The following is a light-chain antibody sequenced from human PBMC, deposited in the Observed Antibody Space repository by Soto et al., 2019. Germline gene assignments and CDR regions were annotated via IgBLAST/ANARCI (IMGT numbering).Light chain of an antibody. CDR3: QQSGSSFYT. V-gene: IGKV3-20*01. CDR1: QSVSSAY. J-gene: IGKJ2*01. Sequence: EIVLTQSPGTLSLSPGERATLSCRASQSVSSAYFAWYQQIPGQAPRLLIYGASSRATAIPGRFSGSGSGTDFPLTISGLEPEDFAVYYCQQSGSSFYTFGQGTKLEIK. CDR2: GAS.